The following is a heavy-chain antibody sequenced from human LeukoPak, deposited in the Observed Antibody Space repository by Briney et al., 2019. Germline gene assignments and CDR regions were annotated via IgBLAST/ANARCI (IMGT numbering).Heavy chain of an antibody. V-gene: IGHV4-39*07. J-gene: IGHJ5*02. CDR3: ARVTDCSGGSCNAFDP. CDR2: IYYSGST. Sequence: SETLSLTCTVSGGSISSSSYYWGWIRQPPGKGLEWIGSIYYSGSTYYNPSLKSRVTISVDTSKNQFSLKLSSVTAADTAVYYCARVTDCSGGSCNAFDPWGQGTLVTVSS. CDR1: GGSISSSSYY. D-gene: IGHD2-15*01.